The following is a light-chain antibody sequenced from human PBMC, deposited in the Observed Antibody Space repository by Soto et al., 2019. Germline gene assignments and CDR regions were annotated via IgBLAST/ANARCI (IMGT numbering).Light chain of an antibody. CDR3: QTWGTGTVV. CDR1: SGHSSYA. V-gene: IGLV4-69*01. Sequence: QSVLTQSPSASASLGASVKLTCTLSSGHSSYAIAWHQQQPEKGPRYLMKVNNDGSHIKGDGIPDRFSGSSSGAERYLTISSLQSEDEADYYCQTWGTGTVVFGGGTKVTVL. CDR2: VNNDGSH. J-gene: IGLJ2*01.